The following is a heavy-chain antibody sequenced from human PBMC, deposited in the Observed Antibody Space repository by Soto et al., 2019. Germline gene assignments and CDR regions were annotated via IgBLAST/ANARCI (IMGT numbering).Heavy chain of an antibody. J-gene: IGHJ4*02. CDR3: AHSQGPLYY. Sequence: SGPTLVNPTQTLTVTCTFSGFSLTTSGVGVGWIRQSPGKVLEWLALVYWDDDKRYSPSLKTRLTITKDNSAKKVVLTLTNMDPVDAGTYFCAHSQGPLYYWGQGMLVAVSS. V-gene: IGHV2-5*02. CDR2: VYWDDDK. CDR1: GFSLTTSGVG.